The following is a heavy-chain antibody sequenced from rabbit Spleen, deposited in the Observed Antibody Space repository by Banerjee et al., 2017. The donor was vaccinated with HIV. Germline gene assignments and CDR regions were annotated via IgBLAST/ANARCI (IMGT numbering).Heavy chain of an antibody. CDR3: VRDRANIGGDYGPYYFDL. CDR1: GFDFSGYG. D-gene: IGHD2-1*01. J-gene: IGHJ4*01. V-gene: IGHV1S7*01. Sequence: QLKETGGGLVQPGGSLKLSCKASGFDFSGYGVSWVRQAPGKGLEWIGYIDPVFGSTFSGGGLNARSPTPRHNAQNTLYLQLNSLTAADTATYFCVRDRANIGGDYGPYYFDLWGPGTLVT. CDR2: IDPVFGST.